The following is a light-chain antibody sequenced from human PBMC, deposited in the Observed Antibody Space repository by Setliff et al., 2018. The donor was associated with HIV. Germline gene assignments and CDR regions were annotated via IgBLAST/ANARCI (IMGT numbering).Light chain of an antibody. Sequence: QSALTQPASVSGSPGQSITISCTGTSNDVGVYNYVSWYQQHPGKAPKLMIHDVSNRPSGVSDRFSGSKSGNTASLTISGLQAEDEADYYCTSYTTSSTVVFGGGTKVTV. CDR1: SNDVGVYNY. V-gene: IGLV2-14*03. CDR2: DVS. J-gene: IGLJ2*01. CDR3: TSYTTSSTVV.